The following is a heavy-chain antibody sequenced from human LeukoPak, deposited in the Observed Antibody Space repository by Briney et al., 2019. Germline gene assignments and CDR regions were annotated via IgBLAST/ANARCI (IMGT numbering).Heavy chain of an antibody. CDR1: GGSISSGDYY. D-gene: IGHD1-26*01. V-gene: IGHV4-30-4*08. Sequence: TSETLSLTCTVSGGSISSGDYYWSWIRQPPGKGLERIGYIYYSGSTYYNPSLKSRVTISVDTSKNQFSLKLSSVTAADTAVYYCARDWVGATGNFDYWGQGTLVTVSS. CDR2: IYYSGST. CDR3: ARDWVGATGNFDY. J-gene: IGHJ4*02.